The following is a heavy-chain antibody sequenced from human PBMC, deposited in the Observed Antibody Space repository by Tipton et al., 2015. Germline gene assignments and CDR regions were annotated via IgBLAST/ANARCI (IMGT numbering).Heavy chain of an antibody. J-gene: IGHJ2*01. V-gene: IGHV3-23*01. CDR2: ISGSGGST. CDR3: AISGSLPSWYSDL. CDR1: GFTFSSYA. Sequence: SLRLSCAASGFTFSSYAMSWVRQAPGKGLEWVSAISGSGGSTYYADSVKGRFTISRDNSKNTLYLQMNSLRAEDTAVYYCAISGSLPSWYSDLWAVAPWSLSPQ. D-gene: IGHD3-10*01.